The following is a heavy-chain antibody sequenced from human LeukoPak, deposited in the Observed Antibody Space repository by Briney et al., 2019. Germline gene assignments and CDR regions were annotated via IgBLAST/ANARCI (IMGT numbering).Heavy chain of an antibody. Sequence: GGSLRLSCVVSGFTFSEFWMSWVRQAPGKGLGWVASLNLDGSDKYYVDSVKGRFTISRDNAKNSLYLQMDSLRVEDTAVYYCAKGKRYPDYWGQGTLVTVSS. D-gene: IGHD1-1*01. V-gene: IGHV3-7*03. CDR1: GFTFSEFW. J-gene: IGHJ4*02. CDR2: LNLDGSDK. CDR3: AKGKRYPDY.